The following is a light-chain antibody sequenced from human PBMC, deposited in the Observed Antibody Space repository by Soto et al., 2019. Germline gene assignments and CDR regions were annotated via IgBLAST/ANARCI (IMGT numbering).Light chain of an antibody. Sequence: IQLTQSPSSLSASVGDRVTITCRASQDISGYVAWYQQRPRRAPQLLIYAASALQTGVPSRFSGSGSGTDFTLTITSLQPEDCGTYYCQLPKMASGQGTTVEI. J-gene: IGKJ1*01. CDR3: QLPKMA. V-gene: IGKV1-9*01. CDR1: QDISGY. CDR2: AAS.